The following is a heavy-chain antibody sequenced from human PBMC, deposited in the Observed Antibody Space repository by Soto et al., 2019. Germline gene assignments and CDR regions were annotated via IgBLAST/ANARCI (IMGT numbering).Heavy chain of an antibody. CDR1: GGSISSGGYY. D-gene: IGHD3-22*01. J-gene: IGHJ4*02. Sequence: PSETLSLTCTVSGGSISSGGYYWSWIRQHPGKGLEWIGYIYYSGSTYYNPSLKSRVTISVDTSKNQFSLKLSSVTAADTAVYYCARFASGLYYYDSSGYYKYYFDYWGQGTLVTVSS. CDR3: ARFASGLYYYDSSGYYKYYFDY. CDR2: IYYSGST. V-gene: IGHV4-31*03.